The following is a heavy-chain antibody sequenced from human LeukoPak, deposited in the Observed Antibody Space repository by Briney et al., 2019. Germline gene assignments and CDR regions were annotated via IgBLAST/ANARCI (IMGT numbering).Heavy chain of an antibody. J-gene: IGHJ4*02. CDR2: ISGSGGST. D-gene: IGHD5-18*01. Sequence: GGSLRLSCAASGFTFSSYAMSWVRQAPGKGLEWVSAISGSGGSTYYADSVKGRFTISRDNSKNTLYLQMNSLRAEDTAVYYCAKDLQAHVDTAMVDYWGQGTLVTVSS. CDR1: GFTFSSYA. CDR3: AKDLQAHVDTAMVDY. V-gene: IGHV3-23*01.